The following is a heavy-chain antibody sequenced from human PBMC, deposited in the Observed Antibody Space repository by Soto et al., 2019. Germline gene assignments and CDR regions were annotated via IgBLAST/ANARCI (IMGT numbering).Heavy chain of an antibody. D-gene: IGHD6-13*01. V-gene: IGHV1-2*04. J-gene: IGHJ6*02. CDR3: ARDSPSGIAAAGPQGGAFYYYGMDV. CDR2: INPNSGGT. Sequence: ASVKVSCKASGYTFTCYYMHWVRQAPRQGLEWMGWINPNSGGTNYAQKFQGWVTMTRDTSISTAYMELSRLRSDDTAVYYCARDSPSGIAAAGPQGGAFYYYGMDVWGQGTTVTVSS. CDR1: GYTFTCYY.